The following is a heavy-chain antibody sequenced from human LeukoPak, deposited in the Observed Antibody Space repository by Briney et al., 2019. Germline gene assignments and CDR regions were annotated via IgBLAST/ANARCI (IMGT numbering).Heavy chain of an antibody. CDR3: TTGGIVVVPAASDEAFDI. Sequence: GGSLRLSCAASGFTFSNAWMSWVRQAPGKGLEWVGRIKSKTDGGTTDYAAPVKGRFTISRDDSKNTLYLQMNSLKTEDTAVYYCTTGGIVVVPAASDEAFDIWGQGTMVTVSS. CDR1: GFTFSNAW. V-gene: IGHV3-15*01. CDR2: IKSKTDGGTT. D-gene: IGHD2-2*01. J-gene: IGHJ3*02.